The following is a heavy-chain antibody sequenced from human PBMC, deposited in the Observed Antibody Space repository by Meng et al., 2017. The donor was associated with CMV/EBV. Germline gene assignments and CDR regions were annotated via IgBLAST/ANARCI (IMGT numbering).Heavy chain of an antibody. Sequence: SRAASGFTFSSYAMHWVRQAPGKGLEWVAVISYDGSNKYYADSVKGRFPISRDNSKNTLYLQMNSLRAEDTAVYYCARDRSGDDFWSGYYKQGFDYWGQGTLVTVSS. CDR3: ARDRSGDDFWSGYYKQGFDY. V-gene: IGHV3-30-3*01. D-gene: IGHD3-3*01. CDR2: ISYDGSNK. J-gene: IGHJ4*02. CDR1: GFTFSSYA.